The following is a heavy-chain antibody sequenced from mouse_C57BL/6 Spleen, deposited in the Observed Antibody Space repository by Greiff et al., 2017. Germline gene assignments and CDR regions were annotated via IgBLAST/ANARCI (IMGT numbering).Heavy chain of an antibody. Sequence: EVKVEESGGGLVQPGGSLKLSCAASGFTFSDYYMYWVRQTPEKRLEWVAYISNGGGSTYYPDTVKGRFTISRDNAKNTLYLQMSRLKSEDTAMYYCARPLIYYYGSSPHWYFDVWGTGTTVTVSS. CDR2: ISNGGGST. CDR3: ARPLIYYYGSSPHWYFDV. J-gene: IGHJ1*03. CDR1: GFTFSDYY. D-gene: IGHD1-1*01. V-gene: IGHV5-12*01.